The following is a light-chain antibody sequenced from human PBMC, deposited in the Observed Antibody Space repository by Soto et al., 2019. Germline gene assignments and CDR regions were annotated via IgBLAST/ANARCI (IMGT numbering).Light chain of an antibody. J-gene: IGKJ1*01. CDR3: QQYNNWPQT. CDR1: QSVSSN. CDR2: GAS. Sequence: EIVMTQSPATLSVSPGERATLSCRASQSVSSNLAWYQQKPGQAPRLLIYGASTRATGIPAMFSGSGSGTQSTLTISSLQSEDFAVYCCQQYNNWPQTFGQGTKLEIK. V-gene: IGKV3-15*01.